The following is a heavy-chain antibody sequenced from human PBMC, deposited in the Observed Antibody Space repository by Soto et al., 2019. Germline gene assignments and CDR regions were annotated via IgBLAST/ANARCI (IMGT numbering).Heavy chain of an antibody. Sequence: EVQLMDSGGGLVEPGGSLRLSCTASGFTFSVAWMTWVRQAAVKGLEWLGRVKSRTSGGTVDYAAPVKGRFTISRDDSKNTVILQMNSLKMEDTAVYYCLADVAEVGKGEFYYLGQGALVTVSS. J-gene: IGHJ4*02. CDR3: LADVAEVGKGEFYY. D-gene: IGHD3-16*01. CDR2: VKSRTSGGTV. V-gene: IGHV3-15*01. CDR1: GFTFSVAW.